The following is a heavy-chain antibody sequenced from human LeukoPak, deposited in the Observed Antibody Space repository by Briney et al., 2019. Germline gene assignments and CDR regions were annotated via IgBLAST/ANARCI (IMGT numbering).Heavy chain of an antibody. Sequence: GGSLRLSCAASGFTFSSYWMSWVRQAPGKGLEWVANIKQDGSEKYYVDSVKGRFTISRDNAKNSLYLQMNSLRAEDTAVYYCAKDDARFGAQALGVRDYYFDYWGQGTLVTVSS. D-gene: IGHD3-10*01. CDR1: GFTFSSYW. V-gene: IGHV3-7*01. CDR3: AKDDARFGAQALGVRDYYFDY. J-gene: IGHJ4*02. CDR2: IKQDGSEK.